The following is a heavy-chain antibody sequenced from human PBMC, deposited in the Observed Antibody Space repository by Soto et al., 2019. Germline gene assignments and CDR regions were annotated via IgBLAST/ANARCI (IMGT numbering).Heavy chain of an antibody. V-gene: IGHV4-31*03. CDR1: DGSISCGSYH. J-gene: IGHJ4*02. CDR2: IYYSGSS. CDR3: SRVEGSSYYFRHDC. Sequence: TLSLTCTVSDGSISCGSYHWSWIRQHPGKGLEWIGNIYYSGSSYYNPSLKIRATISIDTSKDQFSLRLGSVTAADTAVYYCSRVEGSSYYFRHDCWGRGTMVTVSS. D-gene: IGHD1-26*01.